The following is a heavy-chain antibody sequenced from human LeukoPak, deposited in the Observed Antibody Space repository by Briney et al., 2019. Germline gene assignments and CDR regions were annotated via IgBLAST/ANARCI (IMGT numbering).Heavy chain of an antibody. D-gene: IGHD3-10*01. CDR1: GFTFDDYG. J-gene: IGHJ4*02. V-gene: IGHV3-23*01. CDR2: ISGSGGST. CDR3: AKSRRGGYYGSGSILVPFDY. Sequence: GGSLRLSCAASGFTFDDYGMSWVRQAPGKGLEWVSAISGSGGSTYYADSVKGRFTISRDNSKNTLYLQMNSLRAEDTAVYYCAKSRRGGYYGSGSILVPFDYWGQGTLVTVSS.